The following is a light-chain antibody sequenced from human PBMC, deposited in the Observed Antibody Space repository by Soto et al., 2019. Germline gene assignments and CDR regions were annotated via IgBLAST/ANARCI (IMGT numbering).Light chain of an antibody. J-gene: IGKJ1*01. CDR3: QQYNGYSRT. V-gene: IGKV1-5*01. CDR1: QSISTY. CDR2: DVS. Sequence: DIQMTQSPSTLSASVGDRVTITCRASQSISTYLAWYQQKPGKAPYLLISDVSSLERGVPSRFSGSGSGTEFTLTISSMQPDDFATFYCQQYNGYSRTFGQGTKVDI.